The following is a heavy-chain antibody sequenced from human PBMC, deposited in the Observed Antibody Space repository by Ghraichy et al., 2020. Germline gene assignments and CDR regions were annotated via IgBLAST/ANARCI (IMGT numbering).Heavy chain of an antibody. Sequence: SCAASGFIFSTSWMSWVRQAPGKGLEWVASIKQDGSEKYYVDSVKGRFTISRDNAENSLYLQMNSLRAEDTAVYYCARGPYWGQGTLVIVSS. CDR2: IKQDGSEK. D-gene: IGHD3-16*01. V-gene: IGHV3-7*03. CDR1: GFIFSTSW. J-gene: IGHJ4*02. CDR3: ARGPY.